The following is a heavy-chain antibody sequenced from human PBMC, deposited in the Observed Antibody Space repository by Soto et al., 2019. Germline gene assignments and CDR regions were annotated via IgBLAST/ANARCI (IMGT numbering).Heavy chain of an antibody. CDR1: GFSLSTTGVG. CDR2: IYWDDDK. Sequence: QITLKESGPTLVKPTQTLTLTCSFSGFSLSTTGVGVGWIRQPPGKALEWLALIYWDDDKRYNPSLNSRLTITKDPSKHQVVLARTNMDPVDTATYYCVQSRCGGDCLQSYSSHSYYGLDVWGQGTTVTVSS. CDR3: VQSRCGGDCLQSYSSHSYYGLDV. V-gene: IGHV2-5*02. J-gene: IGHJ6*02. D-gene: IGHD2-21*02.